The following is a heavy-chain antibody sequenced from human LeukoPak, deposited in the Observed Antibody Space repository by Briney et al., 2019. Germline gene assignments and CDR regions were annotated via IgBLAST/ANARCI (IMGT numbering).Heavy chain of an antibody. CDR3: ARDHDWAFDY. V-gene: IGHV3-48*03. Sequence: GGSLRLSCAASGFTFSSYEMHWVRQAPGKGLEWISYISSSGSSIYYADSVKGRFTISRDNGKNSLYLQMNSLRAEDTAVYYCARDHDWAFDYWGQGALVTVSS. CDR1: GFTFSSYE. D-gene: IGHD3-9*01. J-gene: IGHJ4*02. CDR2: ISSSGSSI.